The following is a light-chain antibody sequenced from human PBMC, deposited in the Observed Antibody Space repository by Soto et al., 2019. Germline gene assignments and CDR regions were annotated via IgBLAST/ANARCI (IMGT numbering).Light chain of an antibody. Sequence: QSALTQPRSLSGSPGQSVIISCTGTSSDVGGYKYVSWYQQHPGKAPKLVIYDVSERPSGVPDRFSGSKSGNTASLTISGLQAEDEAEYPCCSFAGSSVWVFGGVTHQTVL. CDR3: CSFAGSSVWV. CDR2: DVS. V-gene: IGLV2-11*01. CDR1: SSDVGGYKY. J-gene: IGLJ3*02.